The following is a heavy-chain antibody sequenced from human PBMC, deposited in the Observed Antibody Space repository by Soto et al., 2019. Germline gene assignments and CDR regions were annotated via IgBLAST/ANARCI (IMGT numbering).Heavy chain of an antibody. CDR1: GYTFTSYY. CDR2: INPSGGSI. V-gene: IGHV1-46*03. D-gene: IGHD6-13*01. Sequence: GASVKVSCKASGYTFTSYYMHWVRQAPGQGLEWMGIINPSGGSIKYAQKYKGRVTMTRDTSTSTVYMELSSLRSEDTAVYYCARDVARIASAGTALYYFDYWG. J-gene: IGHJ4*01. CDR3: ARDVARIASAGTALYYFDY.